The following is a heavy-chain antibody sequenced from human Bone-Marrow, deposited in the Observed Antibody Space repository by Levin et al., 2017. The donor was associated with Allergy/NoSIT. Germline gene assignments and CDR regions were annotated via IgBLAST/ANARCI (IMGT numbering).Heavy chain of an antibody. Sequence: ETLSLTCAASGFTFSNAWMSWVRQAPGKGLEWVGRIKSKTDGGTTDYAAPVKGRFTISRDDSKNTLYLQMNSLKTEDTAVYYCTTASYDFWSGYSDHDYWGQGTLVTVSS. D-gene: IGHD3-3*01. J-gene: IGHJ4*02. CDR1: GFTFSNAW. CDR3: TTASYDFWSGYSDHDY. CDR2: IKSKTDGGTT. V-gene: IGHV3-15*01.